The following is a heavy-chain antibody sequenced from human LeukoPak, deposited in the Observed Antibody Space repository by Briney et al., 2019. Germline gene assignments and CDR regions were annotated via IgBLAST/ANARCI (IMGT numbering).Heavy chain of an antibody. CDR2: IYYSGST. Sequence: SETLSLACTVPGGSISSSGYYWGWIRQPPGKRLEWIGSIYYSGSTYYNPSLKSRVTISLDTSKNQFSLKLNSVTAADTAVYYCARGGVLYYAGVWGKGTTVTVSS. CDR3: ARGGVLYYAGV. CDR1: GGSISSSGYY. J-gene: IGHJ6*04. D-gene: IGHD2-8*01. V-gene: IGHV4-39*07.